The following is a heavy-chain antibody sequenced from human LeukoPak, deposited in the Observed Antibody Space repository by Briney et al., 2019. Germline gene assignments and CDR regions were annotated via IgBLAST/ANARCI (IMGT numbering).Heavy chain of an antibody. D-gene: IGHD3-22*01. CDR2: IIPVLGVS. Sequence: SVKVSCKASGGSFSSYVITWVRQAPGQGLEWMGRIIPVLGVSNFAQKFEGRVTITADKSTNTAHMELRRLESGDTAVYYCARDLSAYYYDSNPPTLTAFDIWGQGTMVTVSS. CDR1: GGSFSSYV. V-gene: IGHV1-69*04. J-gene: IGHJ3*02. CDR3: ARDLSAYYYDSNPPTLTAFDI.